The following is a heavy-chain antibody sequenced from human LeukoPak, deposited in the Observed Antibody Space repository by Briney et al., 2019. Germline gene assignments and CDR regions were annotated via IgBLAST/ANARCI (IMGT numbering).Heavy chain of an antibody. J-gene: IGHJ4*02. CDR2: INHSGST. Sequence: SETLSLTCAVYGGSFSGYYWSWIRQPPGKGLEWIGEINHSGSTNYNPSLKSRVTISVDTSKNQFSLKLSSVTAADTAVYYCARGKRYCSSTRCYDRFFFDYWGQGTLVTVSS. D-gene: IGHD2-2*01. CDR1: GGSFSGYY. V-gene: IGHV4-34*01. CDR3: ARGKRYCSSTRCYDRFFFDY.